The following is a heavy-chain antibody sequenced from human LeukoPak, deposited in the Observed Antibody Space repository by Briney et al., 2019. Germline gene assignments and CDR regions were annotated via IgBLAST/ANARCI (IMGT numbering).Heavy chain of an antibody. J-gene: IGHJ5*02. D-gene: IGHD3-22*01. CDR3: ARGGYYDSSGSNWFDP. V-gene: IGHV1-2*02. CDR2: INPNSGGT. Sequence: GASVKVSCKASGYTFTGYYMHLVRQAPGQGLEWMGWINPNSGGTNYAQKFQGRVTMTRDTSISTAYMELSRLRSDDTAVYYCARGGYYDSSGSNWFDPWGQGTLVTVSS. CDR1: GYTFTGYY.